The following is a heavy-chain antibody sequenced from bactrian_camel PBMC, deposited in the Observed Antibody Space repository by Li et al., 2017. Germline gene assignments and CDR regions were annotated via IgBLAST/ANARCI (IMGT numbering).Heavy chain of an antibody. D-gene: IGHD3*01. J-gene: IGHJ4*01. CDR2: IDTMAANT. Sequence: VESGGGSVQAGGSLRLSCAASGYTDSSNCMGWFRQAPEREREAVARIDTMAANTAYADSVKGRFTISRDNTKRTMYLQMNNLKPEDTAMYYCATSDGYWCLAMESLYAFWAQGTQVTVS. CDR3: ATSDGYWCLAMESLYAF. CDR1: GYTDSSNC. V-gene: IGHV3S59*01.